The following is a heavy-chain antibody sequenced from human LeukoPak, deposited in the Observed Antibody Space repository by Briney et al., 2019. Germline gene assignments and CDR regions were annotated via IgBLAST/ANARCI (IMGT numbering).Heavy chain of an antibody. CDR2: TYYRSKWHS. Sequence: RSQTLSLTCAIPGDSVSSNSAAWNWIRQSPSRGLEWLGRTYYRSKWHSYYAPSVKSRITINPDTSKNQFSLQLKSVTPEDTAVYYCARMVGLVSDFWGQGTLVTVSS. CDR3: ARMVGLVSDF. J-gene: IGHJ4*02. V-gene: IGHV6-1*01. CDR1: GDSVSSNSAA. D-gene: IGHD3-10*01.